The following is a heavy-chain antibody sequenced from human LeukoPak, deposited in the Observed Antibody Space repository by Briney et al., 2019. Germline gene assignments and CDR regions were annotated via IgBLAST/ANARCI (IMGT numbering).Heavy chain of an antibody. V-gene: IGHV3-9*01. CDR3: AKGPWGSSTNGIDY. CDR2: ISWNSGSI. Sequence: GRSLRLSCAASGFTFDDYAMHWVRQAPGKGLEWVSGISWNSGSIGYADSVKGRFTISRDNAKNSLYLQMNSLRAEDTALYYCAKGPWGSSTNGIDYWGEGTLVTVPS. CDR1: GFTFDDYA. J-gene: IGHJ4*02. D-gene: IGHD2-2*01.